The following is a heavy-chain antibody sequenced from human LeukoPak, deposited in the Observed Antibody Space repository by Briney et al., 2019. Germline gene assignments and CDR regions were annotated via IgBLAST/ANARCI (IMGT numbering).Heavy chain of an antibody. CDR1: GFTFSSYA. D-gene: IGHD3-10*01. J-gene: IGHJ4*02. CDR3: ARGRGLWFGEPRPRYFDY. Sequence: PGGSLRLSCAASGFTFSSYAMHWVRQAPGKGLEWVAVISYDGSNKYYADSVKGRFTISRDNSKNTLYLQMNSLRAEDTAVYYCARGRGLWFGEPRPRYFDYWGQGTLVTVPS. V-gene: IGHV3-30-3*01. CDR2: ISYDGSNK.